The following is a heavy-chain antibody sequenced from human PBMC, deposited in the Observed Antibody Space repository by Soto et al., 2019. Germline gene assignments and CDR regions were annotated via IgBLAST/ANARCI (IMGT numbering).Heavy chain of an antibody. J-gene: IGHJ4*02. CDR2: ISSSGSTI. D-gene: IGHD6-13*01. CDR1: GFTFSDYY. V-gene: IGHV3-11*01. Sequence: GGSLRLSCAASGFTFSDYYMRWIRQAPGKGLEWVSYISSSGSTIYYADSVKGRFTISRDNAKNSLYLQMNSLRAEDTAVYYCASGGSSWYRNFDYWGQGTLVTVSS. CDR3: ASGGSSWYRNFDY.